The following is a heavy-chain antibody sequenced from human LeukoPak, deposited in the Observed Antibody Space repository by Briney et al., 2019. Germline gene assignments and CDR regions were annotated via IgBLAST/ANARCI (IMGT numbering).Heavy chain of an antibody. CDR1: GGSISSGDYY. CDR2: MHTSGST. J-gene: IGHJ4*02. Sequence: SETLSLTCTVSGGSISSGDYYWNWIRQPAGKGLEWIGRMHTSGSTNYNPSLKSRVTMSVDTSKNQFSLKLTSVTAADTAVYYCARDRGSGNYAFWGQGTLVTVSS. V-gene: IGHV4-61*02. CDR3: ARDRGSGNYAF. D-gene: IGHD1-26*01.